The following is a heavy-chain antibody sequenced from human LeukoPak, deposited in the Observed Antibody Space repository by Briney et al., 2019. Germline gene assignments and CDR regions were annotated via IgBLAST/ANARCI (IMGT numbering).Heavy chain of an antibody. Sequence: SETLSLTCTVSGGSISSYYWSWIRQPPGKGLEWIGYIYYSGSTNYNPSLKSRATISVDTSKNQFSLKLSSVTAADTAVYYCASLYCGGDCYPDYWGQGTLVTVSS. J-gene: IGHJ4*02. CDR3: ASLYCGGDCYPDY. CDR1: GGSISSYY. CDR2: IYYSGST. D-gene: IGHD2-21*02. V-gene: IGHV4-59*08.